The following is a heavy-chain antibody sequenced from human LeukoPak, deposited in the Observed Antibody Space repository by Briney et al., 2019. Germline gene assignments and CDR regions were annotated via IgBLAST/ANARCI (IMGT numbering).Heavy chain of an antibody. D-gene: IGHD1-26*01. V-gene: IGHV4-59*01. CDR1: GGSIGSYY. J-gene: IGHJ4*02. CDR2: IYYSEST. Sequence: SETLSLTCTVSGGSIGSYYWHWIRQPPGKGLEWVGYIYYSESTNYSPSLKSRLTISVDTSKNQFSLKLSSVTAADTAVYFCARSISYYAYFDFWGQGTLVTVSS. CDR3: ARSISYYAYFDF.